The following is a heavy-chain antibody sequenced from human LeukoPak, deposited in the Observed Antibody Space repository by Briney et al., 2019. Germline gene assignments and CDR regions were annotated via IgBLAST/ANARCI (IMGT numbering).Heavy chain of an antibody. D-gene: IGHD6-13*01. Sequence: GGSLRLSCAASGFTFDDYAMHWVRQAPGKGLEWVSGISWNSGSIGYADSVKGRFTISRDNAENSLYLQMNSLRAEDTAFYYCAKDSSSSWYRDFDYWGQGTLDTVSS. V-gene: IGHV3-9*01. CDR1: GFTFDDYA. CDR3: AKDSSSSWYRDFDY. CDR2: ISWNSGSI. J-gene: IGHJ4*02.